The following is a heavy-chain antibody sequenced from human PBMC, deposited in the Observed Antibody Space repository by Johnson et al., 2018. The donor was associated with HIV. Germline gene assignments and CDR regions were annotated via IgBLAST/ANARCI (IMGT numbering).Heavy chain of an antibody. V-gene: IGHV3-66*02. J-gene: IGHJ3*02. CDR2: IFTVGDV. CDR3: ARDRAIVVAYDAFDI. CDR1: GITVSSNY. D-gene: IGHD3-22*01. Sequence: VQLVESGGGLAQPGGSLRLSCAASGITVSSNYMSWVRQAPGKGLEWVSVIFTVGDVYYADSVKGRFTISRDNSKNTLYLQMNSLRPEDTAVYYCARDRAIVVAYDAFDIWGQGTMVTVSS.